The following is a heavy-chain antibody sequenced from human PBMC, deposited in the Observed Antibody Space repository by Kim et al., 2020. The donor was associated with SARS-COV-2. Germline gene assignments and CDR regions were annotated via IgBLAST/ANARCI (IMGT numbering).Heavy chain of an antibody. J-gene: IGHJ4*02. V-gene: IGHV3-23*01. Sequence: GGSLRLSCEASGFTFRNFGMAWVRQAQGKGLEWVSSISGNGDQTHYADSVKGRFTISRDNSKDTLFLQMSRLGVEDTARYYCVKRQLFGDLWTYWGQGTLATVSS. D-gene: IGHD3-10*01. CDR1: GFTFRNFG. CDR3: VKRQLFGDLWTY. CDR2: ISGNGDQT.